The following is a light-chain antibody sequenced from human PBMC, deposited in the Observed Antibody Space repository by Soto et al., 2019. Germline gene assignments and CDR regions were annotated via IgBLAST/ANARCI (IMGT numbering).Light chain of an antibody. V-gene: IGLV4-69*01. Sequence: QLVLTQSPSASASLGASVKLTCTLSSGHSSYAIACHQQQPEKGPRYLLKLNSDGSHSKGDGIPDRFSGSSSGAERYLTISRLQSEDEADYYCQTWGTGIHVVFGGGTKLTVL. J-gene: IGLJ2*01. CDR3: QTWGTGIHVV. CDR2: LNSDGSH. CDR1: SGHSSYA.